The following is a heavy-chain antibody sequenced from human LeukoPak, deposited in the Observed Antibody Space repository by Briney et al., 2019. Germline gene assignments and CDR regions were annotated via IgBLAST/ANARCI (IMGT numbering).Heavy chain of an antibody. CDR1: GGPFSDYY. V-gene: IGHV4-34*01. J-gene: IGHJ1*01. CDR2: INHSGST. D-gene: IGHD6-19*01. CDR3: GYSSGYQQH. Sequence: SETLSLTCAVYGGPFSDYYWSWMRQPPGKGLEWIGEINHSGSTNYNPSLKSRVTISGHTSKNQFSLKLSSVTAADTAVYYCGYSSGYQQHWGQGTLVTVSS.